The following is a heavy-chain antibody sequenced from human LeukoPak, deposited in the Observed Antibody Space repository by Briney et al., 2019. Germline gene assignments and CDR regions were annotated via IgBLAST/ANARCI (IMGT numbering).Heavy chain of an antibody. D-gene: IGHD6-6*01. CDR2: ISSSSSTI. Sequence: PGGSLRLSCAASGFTVSSNYMSWVRQAPGKGLEWVSYISSSSSTIYYADSVKGRFTISRDNAKNSLYLQMNSLRAEDTAVYYCARDGADIAARPCYFDYWGQGTLVTVSS. CDR3: ARDGADIAARPCYFDY. CDR1: GFTVSSNY. J-gene: IGHJ4*02. V-gene: IGHV3-48*01.